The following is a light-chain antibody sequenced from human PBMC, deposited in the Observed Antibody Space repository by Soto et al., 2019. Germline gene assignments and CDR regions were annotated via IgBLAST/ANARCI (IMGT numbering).Light chain of an antibody. Sequence: IVLTQSPATLSLSPGDRATLSCRASQSVDRYLAWYQQKPGQAPRLLIYDASSRATVFPARFSGSGFWTNFTLTFICLEPEDFAVYYCQQYTTSPFSFGPETKVDIK. V-gene: IGKV3-11*01. CDR2: DAS. J-gene: IGKJ3*01. CDR3: QQYTTSPFS. CDR1: QSVDRY.